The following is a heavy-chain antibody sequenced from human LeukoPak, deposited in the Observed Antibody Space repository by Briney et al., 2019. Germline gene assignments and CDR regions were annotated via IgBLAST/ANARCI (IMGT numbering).Heavy chain of an antibody. J-gene: IGHJ3*01. Sequence: GGSLRLSCAASGFTFSSYWMHWVRQAPGKGLVWVSRINSDGSSTSYADSVKGRFTISRDNAKNTLYLQMNSLRAEDTAVYYCARSHPRTSVFDFGGQGTMVTLSS. CDR3: ARSHPRTSVFDF. CDR1: GFTFSSYW. CDR2: INSDGSST. V-gene: IGHV3-74*01. D-gene: IGHD5/OR15-5a*01.